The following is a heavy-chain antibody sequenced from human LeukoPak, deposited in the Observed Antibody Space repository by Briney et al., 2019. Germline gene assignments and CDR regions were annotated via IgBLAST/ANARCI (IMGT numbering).Heavy chain of an antibody. D-gene: IGHD6-19*01. Sequence: GGSVRLFCAAWVFIFSSYDKIGARRARGKGLEGVLAFSDNGGSTYYAVSVKGRFTISRDNPKLTLYLKMNSVRAEHTSVYLCARASVRDYNSGWYYWGQGTPVTVSS. J-gene: IGHJ4*02. CDR2: FSDNGGST. CDR3: ARASVRDYNSGWYY. CDR1: VFIFSSYD. V-gene: IGHV3-23*01.